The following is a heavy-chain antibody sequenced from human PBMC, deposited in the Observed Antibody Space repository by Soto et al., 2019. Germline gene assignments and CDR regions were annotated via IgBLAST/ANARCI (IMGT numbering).Heavy chain of an antibody. Sequence: LRLSCAASGFTFSTYWMSWVRQAPGKGLEWVANIKDDGSHKYYVDSVKGRFTISRDNAKNSLYLQMNSLRAEDTAVYYCARAYSSGWDFQHWGQGTLVTVSS. J-gene: IGHJ1*01. CDR1: GFTFSTYW. CDR2: IKDDGSHK. CDR3: ARAYSSGWDFQH. V-gene: IGHV3-7*03. D-gene: IGHD6-19*01.